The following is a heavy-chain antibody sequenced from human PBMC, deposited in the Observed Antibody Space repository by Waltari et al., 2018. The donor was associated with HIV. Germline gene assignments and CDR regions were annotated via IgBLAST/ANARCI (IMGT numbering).Heavy chain of an antibody. CDR1: GGSISSGGYY. J-gene: IGHJ5*02. CDR3: ASASHFPELGSNWFDP. D-gene: IGHD3-3*02. V-gene: IGHV4-31*03. Sequence: QVQLQESGPGLVKPSQTLSLTCTVSGGSISSGGYYWSWIRQHPGQGLEWIVYLYDRGTAYYNPSLKSRVTISVDTSKNQFSLMLCSWTAADSAVYYCASASHFPELGSNWFDPWGQGTLVTVSS. CDR2: LYDRGTA.